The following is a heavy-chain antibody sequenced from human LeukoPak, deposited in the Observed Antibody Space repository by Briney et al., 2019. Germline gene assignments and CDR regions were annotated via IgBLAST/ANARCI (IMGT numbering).Heavy chain of an antibody. CDR2: INEDGSTT. D-gene: IGHD1-26*01. V-gene: IGHV3-74*01. J-gene: IGHJ4*02. Sequence: GGSLRLSCAASGFTFSSNWMHWVRQAPGKGLVWVSRINEDGSTTNYADSVKGRSTIFRDNAKNTLYLQMSSLRAEDTAVYYCVRDLGGRSGHWGQGTLVTVSS. CDR1: GFTFSSNW. CDR3: VRDLGGRSGH.